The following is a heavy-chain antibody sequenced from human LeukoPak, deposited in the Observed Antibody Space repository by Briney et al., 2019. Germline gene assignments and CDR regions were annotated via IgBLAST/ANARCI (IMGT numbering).Heavy chain of an antibody. CDR2: ISGSGGST. V-gene: IGHV3-23*01. J-gene: IGHJ6*03. Sequence: PGGSLRLSCAASGFTFSSYAMSWVRQAPGKGLEWVSAISGSGGSTYYADSVKGRFTISRDNSKNTLYLQMNSLRAEDTAVYYCAKGSKFGGVIVRRPYYYYMDVWGKGTTVTVSS. D-gene: IGHD3-16*02. CDR1: GFTFSSYA. CDR3: AKGSKFGGVIVRRPYYYYMDV.